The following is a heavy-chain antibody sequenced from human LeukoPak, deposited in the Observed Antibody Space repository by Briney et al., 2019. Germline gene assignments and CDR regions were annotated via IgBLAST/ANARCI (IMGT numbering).Heavy chain of an antibody. CDR1: GFTFNTET. V-gene: IGHV3-21*01. Sequence: PGGSLRLSCAASGFTFNTETMNWVRQAPGKGLEWVSSITSSGNYLYYADSVKGRFTISRDNAQNSLYLQMNSLRAEDTAVYYCAKDSGVLRHFDWLSYFDYWGQGTLVTVSS. CDR3: AKDSGVLRHFDWLSYFDY. J-gene: IGHJ4*02. D-gene: IGHD3-9*01. CDR2: ITSSGNYL.